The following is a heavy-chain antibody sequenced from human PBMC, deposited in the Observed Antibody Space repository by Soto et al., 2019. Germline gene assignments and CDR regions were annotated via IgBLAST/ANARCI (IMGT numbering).Heavy chain of an antibody. J-gene: IGHJ4*02. D-gene: IGHD3-22*01. CDR3: ARVGVKTFPYDSSGHYPLDY. CDR1: GGSISSYY. CDR2: IYYSGST. V-gene: IGHV4-59*01. Sequence: TSETLSLTCTVSGGSISSYYWSWIRPPPGKGLEWIGYIYYSGSTNYNPSLKSRVTISVDTSKNQFSLKLSSVTAADTAVYYCARVGVKTFPYDSSGHYPLDYWGQGTLVTVSS.